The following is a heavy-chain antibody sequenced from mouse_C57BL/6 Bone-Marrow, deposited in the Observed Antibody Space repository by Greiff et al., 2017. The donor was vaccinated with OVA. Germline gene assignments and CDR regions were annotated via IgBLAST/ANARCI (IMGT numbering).Heavy chain of an antibody. CDR3: ARGDYDYDGFAY. D-gene: IGHD2-4*01. Sequence: QVQLKQSGAELVMPGASVKLSCKASGYTFTSYWMHWVKQRPGQGLEWIGEIDPSDSYTNYNQKFKGKSTLTVDKSSSTAYMQLSSLTSEDSAVYYCARGDYDYDGFAYWGQGTLVTVSA. CDR2: IDPSDSYT. J-gene: IGHJ3*01. CDR1: GYTFTSYW. V-gene: IGHV1-69*01.